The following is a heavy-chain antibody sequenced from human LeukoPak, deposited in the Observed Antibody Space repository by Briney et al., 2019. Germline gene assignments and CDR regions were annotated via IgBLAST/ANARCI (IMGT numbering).Heavy chain of an antibody. D-gene: IGHD4-23*01. J-gene: IGHJ4*02. Sequence: GGSLRLSCAASGFTFSSYAMSWVRQAPGKGLEWVSAISGSGGSTYYADSVKGRFTISRDNAKNSLYLQMNSLRAEDTAVYYCARGRPEWVETWGVIDYWGQGTLVTVSS. V-gene: IGHV3-23*01. CDR2: ISGSGGST. CDR3: ARGRPEWVETWGVIDY. CDR1: GFTFSSYA.